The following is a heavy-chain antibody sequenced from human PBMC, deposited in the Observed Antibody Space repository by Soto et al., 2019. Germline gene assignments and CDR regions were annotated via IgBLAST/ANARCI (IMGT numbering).Heavy chain of an antibody. CDR2: IYYSGST. V-gene: IGHV4-31*03. Sequence: QVQLQESGPGLVKPSQTLSLTCTVSDGSISSGGYYWSWIRQHPGKGLEWIGYIYYSGSTYYNPSLKSRVTISVDTTKNQFSLKLSSVTAADTAVYYCARVGMYQPLRESDYWGQGTLVTVSS. CDR1: DGSISSGGYY. D-gene: IGHD2-2*01. CDR3: ARVGMYQPLRESDY. J-gene: IGHJ4*02.